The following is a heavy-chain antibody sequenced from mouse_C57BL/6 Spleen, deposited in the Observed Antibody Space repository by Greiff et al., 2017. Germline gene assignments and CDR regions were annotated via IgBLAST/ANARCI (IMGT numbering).Heavy chain of an antibody. CDR3: TRWYGGRDDFGY. J-gene: IGHJ2*01. V-gene: IGHV1-5*01. D-gene: IGHD1-1*02. Sequence: VQLKQSGTVLARPGASVKMSCKTSGYTFTSYWMHWVKQRPGQGLEWIGTIYPGNSDTSYNQKFKGKAKLTAVTSASTAYMELSSLTNEDSAVYYCTRWYGGRDDFGYWGQGTTLTVAS. CDR1: GYTFTSYW. CDR2: IYPGNSDT.